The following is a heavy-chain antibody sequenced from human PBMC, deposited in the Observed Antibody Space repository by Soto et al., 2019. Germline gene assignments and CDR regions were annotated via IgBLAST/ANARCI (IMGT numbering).Heavy chain of an antibody. CDR1: GYSFTSYW. CDR3: ARHPGGYYYDTSGWFDP. V-gene: IGHV5-51*01. CDR2: IYPGDSDT. J-gene: IGHJ5*02. D-gene: IGHD3-22*01. Sequence: GESLKISCKGSGYSFTSYWIGWVCQMPGKGLEWMGIIYPGDSDTRYSPSFQGKVTISADKSISTAYLQWSSLKASDTAMYYCARHPGGYYYDTSGWFDPWGQGTLVTVSS.